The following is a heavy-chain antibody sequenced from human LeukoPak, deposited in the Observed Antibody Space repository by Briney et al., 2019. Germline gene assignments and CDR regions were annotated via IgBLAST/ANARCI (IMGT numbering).Heavy chain of an antibody. D-gene: IGHD3-9*01. V-gene: IGHV4-4*07. J-gene: IGHJ3*02. CDR2: IYTSGST. Sequence: SETLSLTCTVSGGSISSYYWSWIRQPAGKGLEWIGRIYTSGSTIYNPSLKSRVTMSVDTSKNQFSLKLSSVTAADTAVYYCARDVGFHYDILTDPPGGDAFDIWGQGTMVTVSS. CDR1: GGSISSYY. CDR3: ARDVGFHYDILTDPPGGDAFDI.